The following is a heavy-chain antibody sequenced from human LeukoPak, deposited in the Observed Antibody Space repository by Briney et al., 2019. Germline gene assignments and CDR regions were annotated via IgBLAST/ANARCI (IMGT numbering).Heavy chain of an antibody. J-gene: IGHJ4*02. CDR2: ISVYNGNT. D-gene: IGHD1-26*01. CDR1: GYTFISYG. V-gene: IGHV1-18*01. CDR3: ARTLDSGTYDTFDF. Sequence: GASVKVSCKASGYTFISYGISWVRQAPGQGPEWMGWISVYNGNTNYAQKLQGRVTMTTDTSTSTAYMELRSLRSDDTAVYYCARTLDSGTYDTFDFWGQGTLVTVSS.